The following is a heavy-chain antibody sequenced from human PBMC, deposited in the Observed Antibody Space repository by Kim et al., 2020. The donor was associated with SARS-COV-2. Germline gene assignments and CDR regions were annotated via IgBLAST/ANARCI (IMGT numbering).Heavy chain of an antibody. CDR3: ARAPEATRFYFDY. D-gene: IGHD5-12*01. Sequence: SETLSLTCTVSGGSISSYYWSWIRQPPGKGLEWIGYIYYSGSTNYNPSLKSRVTISVDTSKNQFSLKLSSVTAADTAVYYCARAPEATRFYFDYWGQGTLVTVSS. CDR1: GGSISSYY. J-gene: IGHJ4*02. CDR2: IYYSGST. V-gene: IGHV4-59*01.